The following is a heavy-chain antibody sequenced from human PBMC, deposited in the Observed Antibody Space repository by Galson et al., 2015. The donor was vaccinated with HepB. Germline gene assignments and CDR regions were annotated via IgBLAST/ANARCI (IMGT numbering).Heavy chain of an antibody. D-gene: IGHD2-2*01. V-gene: IGHV3-48*04. Sequence: SLRLSCAASGFTFSSYSMNWVRQAPGKGLEWVSYISSSSSTIYYADSVKGRFTISRDNAKNSLYLQMNSLRAEDTAVYYCARVIAGYCSSTSCWYYYYGMDVWGQGTTVTVSS. CDR2: ISSSSSTI. CDR3: ARVIAGYCSSTSCWYYYYGMDV. CDR1: GFTFSSYS. J-gene: IGHJ6*02.